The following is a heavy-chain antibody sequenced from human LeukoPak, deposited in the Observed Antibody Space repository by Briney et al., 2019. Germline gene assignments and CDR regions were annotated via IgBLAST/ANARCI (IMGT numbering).Heavy chain of an antibody. V-gene: IGHV3-49*04. CDR3: TRLMAGYRSGGSCWLDY. CDR2: IRSKAYGGTT. Sequence: GGSLRLSCTASGFTFGDYAMSWVRQAPGKGLEWVGFIRSKAYGGTTEYAASVKGRFTISRDDSKSIAYLQMNSLKTEDTAVYYCTRLMAGYRSGGSCWLDYWGQGTLVTVSS. J-gene: IGHJ4*02. CDR1: GFTFGDYA. D-gene: IGHD2-15*01.